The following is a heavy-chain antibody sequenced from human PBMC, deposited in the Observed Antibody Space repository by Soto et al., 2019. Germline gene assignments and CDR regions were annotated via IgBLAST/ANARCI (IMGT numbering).Heavy chain of an antibody. CDR1: GGSINSGGYY. V-gene: IGHV4-31*03. Sequence: QVQLQESGPGLVKPSQTLSLTCTVSGGSINSGGYYWSWIRQHPGKGLEWIGYIYYSGSTYYNPSIKSRVTLSVDTSKNQFSLKLSSVTAADTAVYYCARDLTSYGMDVWGQGTTVTVSS. D-gene: IGHD3-9*01. J-gene: IGHJ6*02. CDR3: ARDLTSYGMDV. CDR2: IYYSGST.